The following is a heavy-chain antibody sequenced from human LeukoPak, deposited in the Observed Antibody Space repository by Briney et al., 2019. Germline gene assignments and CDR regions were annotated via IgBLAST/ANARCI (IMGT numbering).Heavy chain of an antibody. CDR1: GFTFSSYA. J-gene: IGHJ4*02. D-gene: IGHD4-17*01. Sequence: GGSLRLSCAASGFTFSSYAMSWVRQAPGEGLEWVSAISGSGGSTYYADSVKGRFTISRDNSKNTLYLQMNSLRAEDTAVYYCAKSFRGVVRVTTGYYFDYWGQGTLVTVSS. CDR3: AKSFRGVVRVTTGYYFDY. V-gene: IGHV3-23*01. CDR2: ISGSGGST.